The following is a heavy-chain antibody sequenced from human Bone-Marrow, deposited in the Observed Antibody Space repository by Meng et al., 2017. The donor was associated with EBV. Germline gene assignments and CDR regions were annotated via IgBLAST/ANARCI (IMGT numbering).Heavy chain of an antibody. CDR3: ARDSSSLDY. CDR2: IYHSGST. CDR1: GGSISSGGYS. J-gene: IGHJ4*02. D-gene: IGHD6-13*01. Sequence: LQLQECGSGLVKPSQTLSLPCAVSGGSISSGGYSWSWIRQPPGKGLEWIGEIYHSGSTNYNPSLKSRVTISVDKSKNQFSLKLSSVTAADTAVYYCARDSSSLDYWGQGTLVTVSS. V-gene: IGHV4-30-2*01.